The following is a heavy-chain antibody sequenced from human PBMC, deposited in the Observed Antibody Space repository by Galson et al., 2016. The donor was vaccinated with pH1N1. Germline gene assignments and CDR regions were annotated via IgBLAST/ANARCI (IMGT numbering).Heavy chain of an antibody. J-gene: IGHJ4*02. CDR2: INPNTGDT. D-gene: IGHD3-10*01. CDR1: GYIFTGYY. CDR3: ACMVRGDYFDY. Sequence: SVKVSCKASGYIFTGYYMHWVRQAPGQGLEWMGWINPNTGDTNYAQKFQGRVTMTTDTSTSTAYMELRSLRSDDTAVYYCACMVRGDYFDYWGQGTLVTVSS. V-gene: IGHV1-2*02.